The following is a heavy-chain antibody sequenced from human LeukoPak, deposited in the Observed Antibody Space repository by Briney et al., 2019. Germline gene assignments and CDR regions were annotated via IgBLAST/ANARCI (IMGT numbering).Heavy chain of an antibody. D-gene: IGHD2-2*01. J-gene: IGHJ4*02. CDR1: GFTFSSYA. CDR2: ISYDGSNK. CDR3: ARDQPAALDY. Sequence: GGSLRLSCVASGFTFSSYAMHWVRQAPGKGLEWVAVISYDGSNKYYADSVKGRFTISRDNSKNTLYLQMNSLRAEDTAVYYCARDQPAALDYWGQGTLVTVSS. V-gene: IGHV3-30-3*01.